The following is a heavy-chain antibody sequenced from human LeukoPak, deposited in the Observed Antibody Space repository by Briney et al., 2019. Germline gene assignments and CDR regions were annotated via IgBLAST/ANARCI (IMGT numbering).Heavy chain of an antibody. Sequence: ASVKVSCKASGYTFTGYYMHWVRQAPGQGLEWMGWINPNSGGTNYAQKFQGRVTMTRDTSVSTAYMELSRLRSDDTAVYYCARGLTYYYYGMDVWGQGTTVTVSS. J-gene: IGHJ6*02. D-gene: IGHD3/OR15-3a*01. CDR1: GYTFTGYY. CDR3: ARGLTYYYYGMDV. CDR2: INPNSGGT. V-gene: IGHV1-2*02.